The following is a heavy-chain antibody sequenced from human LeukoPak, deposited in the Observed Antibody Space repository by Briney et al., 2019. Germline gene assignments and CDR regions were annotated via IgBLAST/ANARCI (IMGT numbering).Heavy chain of an antibody. Sequence: ASVKVSCKASGYTFTGYYMHWVRQAPGQGLEWMGWISAYNGNTNYAQKLQGRVTMTTDTSTSTAYMELRSLRSDDTAVYYCARGDQSYYYDSREDAFDIWGQGTMVTVSS. V-gene: IGHV1-18*04. J-gene: IGHJ3*02. CDR1: GYTFTGYY. D-gene: IGHD3-22*01. CDR3: ARGDQSYYYDSREDAFDI. CDR2: ISAYNGNT.